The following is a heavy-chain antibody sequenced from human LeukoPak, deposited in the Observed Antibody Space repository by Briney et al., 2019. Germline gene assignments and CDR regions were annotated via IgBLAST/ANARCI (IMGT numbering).Heavy chain of an antibody. D-gene: IGHD2-15*01. CDR1: GYTFTGYY. CDR3: ARAGCSGGSCYPTVDFDY. V-gene: IGHV1-2*02. J-gene: IGHJ4*02. Sequence: ASVKVSCKASGYTFTGYYMHWVRQAPGKGLEWMGWINPNSGGTNYAQKFQGRVTMTRDTSISTAYMELSRLRSDDTAVYDCARAGCSGGSCYPTVDFDYWGQGTLVTVSS. CDR2: INPNSGGT.